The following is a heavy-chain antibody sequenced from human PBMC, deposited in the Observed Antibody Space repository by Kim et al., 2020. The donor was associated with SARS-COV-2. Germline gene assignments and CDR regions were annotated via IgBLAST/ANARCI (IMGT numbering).Heavy chain of an antibody. CDR2: IIPIFGTA. CDR1: GGTFSSYA. D-gene: IGHD3-22*01. CDR3: ASEGSSGYYSNDY. V-gene: IGHV1-69*13. J-gene: IGHJ4*02. Sequence: SVKVSCKASGGTFSSYAISWVRQAPGQGLEWMGGIIPIFGTANYAQKFQGRVTITADESTSTAYMELSSLRSEDTAVYYCASEGSSGYYSNDYWGQGTLVTVSS.